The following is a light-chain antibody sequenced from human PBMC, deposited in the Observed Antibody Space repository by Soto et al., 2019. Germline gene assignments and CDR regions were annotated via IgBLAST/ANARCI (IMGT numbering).Light chain of an antibody. CDR2: AAS. J-gene: IGKJ3*01. CDR3: QQSYSTRLT. CDR1: QSISSY. Sequence: DIQMTQSPSSLSASVGDRVTITCRASQSISSYFNWYQQKPGKAPKLLIYAASSLQSGVPSRFSGSGSGTDFTLTISSLQPEDFATYYCQQSYSTRLTFGPGTKVDI. V-gene: IGKV1-39*01.